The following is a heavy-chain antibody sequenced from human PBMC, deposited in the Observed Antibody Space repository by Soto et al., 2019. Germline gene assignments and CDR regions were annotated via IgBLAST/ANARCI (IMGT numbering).Heavy chain of an antibody. Sequence: ASVKVSCKASGYTFASYAMHWVRQAPGQRLEWMGWINAGNGNTKYSQKFQGRVTITRDTSARTAYMELSSLRSEDTAVYYCARSGNDVFWSGYYSLDYYYYYYMDVWGKGTTVTVSS. CDR2: INAGNGNT. D-gene: IGHD3-3*01. CDR3: ARSGNDVFWSGYYSLDYYYYYYMDV. J-gene: IGHJ6*03. V-gene: IGHV1-3*01. CDR1: GYTFASYA.